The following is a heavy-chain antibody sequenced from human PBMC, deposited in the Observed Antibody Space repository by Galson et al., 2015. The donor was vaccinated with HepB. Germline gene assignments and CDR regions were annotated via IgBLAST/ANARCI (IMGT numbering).Heavy chain of an antibody. CDR3: VTDYILYGFDV. CDR1: GYTLSEIS. J-gene: IGHJ6*02. V-gene: IGHV1-24*01. CDR2: FDPEDGET. Sequence: SVKVSCKVSGYTLSEISLHWVRQAPGKGLEWMGGFDPEDGETTYAQNFQGRVTLTEDTSTDTAYVDLSSLRSADTAVYYCVTDYILYGFDVWGQGTTVTVSS.